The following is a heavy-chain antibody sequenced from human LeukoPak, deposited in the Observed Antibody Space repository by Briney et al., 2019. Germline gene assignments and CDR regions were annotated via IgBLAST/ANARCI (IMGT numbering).Heavy chain of an antibody. Sequence: GGSLRLSCAASGFIFSSYSMNWVRQAPGKGLEWVSYITSGSDTIFYADSVKGRFTISRDNARNTLYLQMNSVGVEDTAVYYCVRRPVGAHPFDYWGQGTLVTDSS. V-gene: IGHV3-48*01. D-gene: IGHD1-26*01. J-gene: IGHJ4*02. CDR3: VRRPVGAHPFDY. CDR2: ITSGSDTI. CDR1: GFIFSSYS.